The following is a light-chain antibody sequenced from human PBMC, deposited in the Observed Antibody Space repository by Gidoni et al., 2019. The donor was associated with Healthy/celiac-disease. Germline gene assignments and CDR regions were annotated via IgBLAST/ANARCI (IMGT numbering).Light chain of an antibody. V-gene: IGLV3-1*01. J-gene: IGLJ2*01. CDR1: KLGDKY. Sequence: SYERTQPPSVSVSPGQTASITCSGDKLGDKYACWYQQKPGQSHVLVIYQDSKRPSGMPERFAGSNSGNTATLTISGTQAMDEADYYCQAWDSSTVVFGGGTKLTVL. CDR2: QDS. CDR3: QAWDSSTVV.